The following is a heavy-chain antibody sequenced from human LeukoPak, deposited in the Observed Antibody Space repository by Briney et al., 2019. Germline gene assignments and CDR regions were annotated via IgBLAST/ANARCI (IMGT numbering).Heavy chain of an antibody. Sequence: PSETLSLTCAVYGGSFSGYYWSWIRQPPGKGLEWIGEINHSGSTNYNPSLKSRVTISVDTSKNQFSLKLSSVTAADTAVYYCARVGDCSSTSRLSWFDYWGQGTLVTVSS. D-gene: IGHD2-2*01. J-gene: IGHJ4*02. CDR2: INHSGST. CDR1: GGSFSGYY. CDR3: ARVGDCSSTSRLSWFDY. V-gene: IGHV4-34*01.